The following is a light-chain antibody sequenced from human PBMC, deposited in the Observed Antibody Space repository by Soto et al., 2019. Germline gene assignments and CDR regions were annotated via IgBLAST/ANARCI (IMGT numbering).Light chain of an antibody. J-gene: IGKJ1*01. Sequence: DIQMTQSPSSLSASVGDRVTITCRASQSISIYLNWYQQKPGKAPKLLIYAASSLQSGVPSRFSGSGSGTDFTLSINSLQPEDFATYYCQQSYTTPPTFGQGTKVDI. CDR1: QSISIY. V-gene: IGKV1-39*01. CDR2: AAS. CDR3: QQSYTTPPT.